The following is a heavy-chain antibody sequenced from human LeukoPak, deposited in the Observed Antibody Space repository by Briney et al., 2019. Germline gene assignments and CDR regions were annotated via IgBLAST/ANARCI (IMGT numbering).Heavy chain of an antibody. CDR3: ARQELAFDY. V-gene: IGHV4-34*01. Sequence: SETLSLTCAVYGGSFSGYYWSWIRQPPGKGLEWIGEINHSGSTNYNPSLKSRVTISVDRSKNQFSLKLSSVTAADTAVYYCARQELAFDYWGQGTLVTVSS. CDR2: INHSGST. J-gene: IGHJ4*02. CDR1: GGSFSGYY. D-gene: IGHD1-7*01.